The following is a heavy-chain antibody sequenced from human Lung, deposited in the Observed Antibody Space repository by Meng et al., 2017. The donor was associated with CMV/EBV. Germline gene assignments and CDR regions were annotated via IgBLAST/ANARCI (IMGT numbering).Heavy chain of an antibody. Sequence: SETLSLTCTVSGGSVSSGSYYWSWIRQPPGKGLEWIGYIYYSGSTNYNPSLKSRVTISVDTSKNQFSLKLSSVTAADTAVYYCARVWFLRSLVRGLDYWGQGKXVTVDS. V-gene: IGHV4-61*01. CDR1: GGSVSSGSYY. J-gene: IGHJ4*02. CDR2: IYYSGST. D-gene: IGHD3-22*01. CDR3: ARVWFLRSLVRGLDY.